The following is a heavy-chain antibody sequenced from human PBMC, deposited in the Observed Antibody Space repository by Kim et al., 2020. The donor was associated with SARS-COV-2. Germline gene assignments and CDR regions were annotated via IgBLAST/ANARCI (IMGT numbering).Heavy chain of an antibody. D-gene: IGHD6-13*01. V-gene: IGHV4-61*02. Sequence: SETLSLTCTVSGDSISSGSYYWSWIRQPAGKGLEWIGRIYTSGSTNYNPSLKSRVTISVDTSKNQFSLKLSSVTAADTAVYYCAREGSFWYFFDYWGQGTLGTVSS. CDR3: AREGSFWYFFDY. CDR2: IYTSGST. J-gene: IGHJ4*02. CDR1: GDSISSGSYY.